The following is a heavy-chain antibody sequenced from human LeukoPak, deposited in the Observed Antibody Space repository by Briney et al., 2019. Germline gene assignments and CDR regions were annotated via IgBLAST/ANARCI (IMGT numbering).Heavy chain of an antibody. Sequence: GGSLRLSCAASGFTFSSYWMHWVRQAPGKGLVWFSRINSDGSSTSYADSVKGRFTISRDNAKNTLYLQMNSLRAEDTAVYYCATLPFVVVPAARADDAFDIWGQGTMVTVSS. CDR3: ATLPFVVVPAARADDAFDI. D-gene: IGHD2-2*01. CDR2: INSDGSST. J-gene: IGHJ3*02. CDR1: GFTFSSYW. V-gene: IGHV3-74*01.